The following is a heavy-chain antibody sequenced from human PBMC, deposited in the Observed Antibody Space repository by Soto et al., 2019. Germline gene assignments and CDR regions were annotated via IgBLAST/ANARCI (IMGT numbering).Heavy chain of an antibody. Sequence: PGESLKISCAASGFSVSSDYMSWVRQAPGKGLEWVSLIYSGGDTSYADSVKGRFTISRDISSNTIYLHMTSLRADDTAIYYCTRAGSDPGNFYISNYYAMDVWGRGTTVTVSS. CDR3: TRAGSDPGNFYISNYYAMDV. CDR2: IYSGGDT. D-gene: IGHD3-10*01. J-gene: IGHJ6*02. V-gene: IGHV3-53*01. CDR1: GFSVSSDY.